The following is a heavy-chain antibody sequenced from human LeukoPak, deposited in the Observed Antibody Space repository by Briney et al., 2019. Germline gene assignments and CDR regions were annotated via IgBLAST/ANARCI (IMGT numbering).Heavy chain of an antibody. V-gene: IGHV3-23*01. CDR3: AKGYPVNGTRQVDY. D-gene: IGHD6-19*01. CDR2: ISGSAAGT. CDR1: GFTFGSYP. J-gene: IGHJ4*02. Sequence: GGSLRLSCAASGFTFGSYPMSWVRQAPGKGLEWVSSISGSAAGTYYADSVKGRFTISRDNSENTLYLQMDSLGAEDTAVYYCAKGYPVNGTRQVDYWGQGTLVTVSS.